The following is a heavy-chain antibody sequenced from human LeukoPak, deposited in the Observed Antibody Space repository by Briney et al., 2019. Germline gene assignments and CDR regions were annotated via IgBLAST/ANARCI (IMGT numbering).Heavy chain of an antibody. CDR1: GFTFSSYG. V-gene: IGHV3-30*02. J-gene: IGHJ6*03. CDR3: ARMRKQQLPSGGQERKRYYYYYYMDV. Sequence: SGGSLRLSCAASGFTFSSYGMHWVRQAPGKGLEWVAFIRYDGSNKYYADSVKGRFTISRDNSKNTLYLQMNSLRAEDTAVYYCARMRKQQLPSGGQERKRYYYYYYMDVWGKGTTVTVSS. D-gene: IGHD6-13*01. CDR2: IRYDGSNK.